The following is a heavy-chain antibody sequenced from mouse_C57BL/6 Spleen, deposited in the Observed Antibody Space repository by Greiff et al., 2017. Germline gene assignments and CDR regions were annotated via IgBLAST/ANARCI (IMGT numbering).Heavy chain of an antibody. CDR3: APNWDGEGYFDY. J-gene: IGHJ2*01. Sequence: VQLQQPGAELVKPGASVKLSCKASGYTFTSYWMQWVKQRPGQGLEWIGEIDPSDSYTNYNQKFKGKATLTVDTSSSTAYMQLSSLTSEDSAVYYCAPNWDGEGYFDYWGQGTTLTVSS. CDR2: IDPSDSYT. V-gene: IGHV1-50*01. CDR1: GYTFTSYW. D-gene: IGHD4-1*01.